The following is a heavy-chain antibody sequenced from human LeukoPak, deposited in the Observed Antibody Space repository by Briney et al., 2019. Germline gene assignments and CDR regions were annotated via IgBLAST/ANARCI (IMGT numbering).Heavy chain of an antibody. Sequence: GGSLRLSCLTSGFTFSSYAMHWVRQAPGKGLEWVAVISYDGSNKYYADSVKGRFTISRDNSKNTLYLQMNSLRAEDTAVYYCARAEAGYCTNGVCPDAFDIWGQGTMVTVSS. CDR2: ISYDGSNK. V-gene: IGHV3-30-3*01. CDR3: ARAEAGYCTNGVCPDAFDI. D-gene: IGHD2-8*01. J-gene: IGHJ3*02. CDR1: GFTFSSYA.